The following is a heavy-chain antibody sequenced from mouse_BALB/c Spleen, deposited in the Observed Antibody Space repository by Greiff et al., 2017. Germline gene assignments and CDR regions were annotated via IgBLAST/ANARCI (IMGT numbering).Heavy chain of an antibody. CDR1: GFTFSDFY. CDR2: SRNKANDYTT. V-gene: IGHV7-1*02. J-gene: IGHJ1*01. Sequence: EVKVVDSGGGLVQPGGSLRLSCATSGFTFSDFYMEWVRQPPGKRLEWIAASRNKANDYTTEYSASVKGRFIVSRDTSQSILYLQMNALRAEDTAIYYCARDLWYFDVWGAGTTVTVSS. CDR3: ARDLWYFDV.